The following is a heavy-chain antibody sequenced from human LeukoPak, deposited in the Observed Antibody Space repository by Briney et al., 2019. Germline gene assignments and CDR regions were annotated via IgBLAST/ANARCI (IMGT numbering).Heavy chain of an antibody. CDR2: INHSGST. V-gene: IGHV4-34*01. Sequence: SETLSLTCAVYGEPFNGYYWNWIRQSPGKGLEWIGEINHSGSTNYNPSLKSRVTISVDTSKNQFSLKLNSVTAADTAVYYCARHSTFFGVVIIKGRVRGPFDYWGQGTLVTVSS. J-gene: IGHJ4*02. CDR3: ARHSTFFGVVIIKGRVRGPFDY. CDR1: GEPFNGYY. D-gene: IGHD3-3*01.